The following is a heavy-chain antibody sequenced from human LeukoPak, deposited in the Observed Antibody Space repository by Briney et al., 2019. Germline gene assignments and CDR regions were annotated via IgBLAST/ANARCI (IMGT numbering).Heavy chain of an antibody. Sequence: PGGSLRLSCAASGFTFSSYWMHWVRQAPGKGLVWVSRINSDGSTTSYADSVKGRFIISRDNAKKTLYLQMNSLRAEDTAIYYCARGYSSGYRIDYWGQGTLVTVSS. CDR2: INSDGSTT. J-gene: IGHJ4*02. V-gene: IGHV3-74*01. CDR1: GFTFSSYW. D-gene: IGHD5-18*01. CDR3: ARGYSSGYRIDY.